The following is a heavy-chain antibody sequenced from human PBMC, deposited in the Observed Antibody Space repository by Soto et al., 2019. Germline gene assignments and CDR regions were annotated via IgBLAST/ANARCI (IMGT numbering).Heavy chain of an antibody. D-gene: IGHD2-15*01. CDR1: GDSISSYY. J-gene: IGHJ4*02. Sequence: SETLSLTCTVSGDSISSYYWTWIRQPPGKGLEYIGYIYYSGRTYYNPSLKSRVTISVDTSKNQFSLKLSSVTAADTAVYYCARGHLGIKTTGTWYDFDYWGQGTLVPVSS. V-gene: IGHV4-59*01. CDR2: IYYSGRT. CDR3: ARGHLGIKTTGTWYDFDY.